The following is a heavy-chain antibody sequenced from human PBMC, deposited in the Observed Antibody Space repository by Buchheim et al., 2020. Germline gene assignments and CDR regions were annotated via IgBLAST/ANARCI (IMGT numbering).Heavy chain of an antibody. CDR2: IYYSGST. J-gene: IGHJ6*02. V-gene: IGHV4-31*03. Sequence: QVQLQESGPGLVKPSQTLSLTCTVSGGSISSGGYYWSWIRQHPGKGLEWIGYIYYSGSTYYNPSPKSRVTISVDTSKNQFSLKLSSVTAADTAVYYCARVMAYYDFWSGYSPYYYYYYGMDVWGQGTT. CDR3: ARVMAYYDFWSGYSPYYYYYYGMDV. CDR1: GGSISSGGYY. D-gene: IGHD3-3*01.